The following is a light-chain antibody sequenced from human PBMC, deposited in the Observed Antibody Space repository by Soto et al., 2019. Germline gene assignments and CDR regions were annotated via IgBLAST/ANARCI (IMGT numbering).Light chain of an antibody. CDR1: TFNIGNNF. CDR2: DNY. J-gene: IGLJ2*01. Sequence: QSVLTQPPSVSAAPGQKVTISCSGSTFNIGNNFVYWYQQLPGTAPKLLIYDNYKRPSGIPDRFSGSKSGTSATLGITGLQTGAEADYYCGTWDSSLSTGLFGGGTQLTVL. V-gene: IGLV1-51*01. CDR3: GTWDSSLSTGL.